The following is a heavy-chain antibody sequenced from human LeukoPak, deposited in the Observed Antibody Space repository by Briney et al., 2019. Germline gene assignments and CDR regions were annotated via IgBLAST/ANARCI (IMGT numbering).Heavy chain of an antibody. Sequence: GGSLRLSCAASGFSFSETWMHWVRQVPGKGLVWVSRIRSDGSDARYAESVKGRFTISRDNAKNTLYLQMNSLRDEDTAVYYCARDWFRAIDYWGQGTLVTVSS. CDR3: ARDWFRAIDY. V-gene: IGHV3-74*01. CDR1: GFSFSETW. J-gene: IGHJ4*02. D-gene: IGHD3-10*01. CDR2: IRSDGSDA.